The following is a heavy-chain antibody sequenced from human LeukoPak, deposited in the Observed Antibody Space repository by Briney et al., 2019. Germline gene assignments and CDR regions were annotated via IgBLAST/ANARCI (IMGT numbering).Heavy chain of an antibody. V-gene: IGHV3-23*01. J-gene: IGHJ6*02. Sequence: PGGSLRLSCAASGFTFSSYAMSWVRQAPGKGLEWVSAISGSGGSTYYADSVKGRFTISRDNSKNTLYLQMNSLRAEDTAVYYCARGYSGSGWYFFFDYYYYGMDVWGQGTTVTVSS. CDR2: ISGSGGST. D-gene: IGHD6-19*01. CDR1: GFTFSSYA. CDR3: ARGYSGSGWYFFFDYYYYGMDV.